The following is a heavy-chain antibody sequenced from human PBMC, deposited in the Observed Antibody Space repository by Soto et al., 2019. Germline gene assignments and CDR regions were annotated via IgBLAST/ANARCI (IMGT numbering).Heavy chain of an antibody. CDR3: ARDLTYYDILTGYHRVNYGMDV. J-gene: IGHJ6*02. Sequence: SVKVSCKASGGTFSSYAISWVRQAPGQGLEWMGGIIPIFGTANYAQKFQGRVTITADKSTSTAYMELSSLRSEDTAVYYCARDLTYYDILTGYHRVNYGMDVWGQGTTVTVSS. D-gene: IGHD3-9*01. V-gene: IGHV1-69*06. CDR1: GGTFSSYA. CDR2: IIPIFGTA.